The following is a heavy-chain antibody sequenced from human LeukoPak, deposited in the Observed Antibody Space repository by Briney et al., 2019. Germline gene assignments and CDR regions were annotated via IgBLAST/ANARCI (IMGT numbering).Heavy chain of an antibody. J-gene: IGHJ6*02. CDR2: ISAYNGNT. CDR3: ARGTDSSGYYYVYYYYGMDV. CDR1: GYTFTSYG. Sequence: ASVKVSCKASGYTFTSYGISWVRQAPGQGLEWMGWISAYNGNTNYAQKLQGRVTMTTDTSTSTAYMELRSLRSDDTAVYYCARGTDSSGYYYVYYYYGMDVWGQGTTVTVSS. V-gene: IGHV1-18*01. D-gene: IGHD3-22*01.